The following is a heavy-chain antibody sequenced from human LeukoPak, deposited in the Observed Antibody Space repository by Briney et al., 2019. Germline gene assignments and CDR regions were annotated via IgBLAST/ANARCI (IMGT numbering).Heavy chain of an antibody. CDR2: ISYDGSNK. D-gene: IGHD5-24*01. J-gene: IGHJ4*02. V-gene: IGHV3-30*03. CDR1: GFTFSSYG. Sequence: GGSLRLSCAASGFTFSSYGMHWVRQAPGKGLEWVAVISYDGSNKYYADSVKGRFTISRDNAKNSLYLQMNSLRAEDTAVYYCARDLGRDGYNFAFDYWGQGTLVTVSS. CDR3: ARDLGRDGYNFAFDY.